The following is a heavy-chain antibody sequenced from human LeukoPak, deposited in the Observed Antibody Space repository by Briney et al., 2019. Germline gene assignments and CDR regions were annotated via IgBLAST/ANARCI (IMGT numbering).Heavy chain of an antibody. CDR1: GFTFNNYA. V-gene: IGHV3-23*01. J-gene: IGHJ4*02. CDR2: ISSGGGSA. CDR3: ASRLPAGLGVDY. Sequence: SGGSLRLSCAASGFTFNNYAMSWVRQAPGKGLEWVSAISSGGGSAYYADSVKGRFTISRDNSKNTLYLQMNSLTAEDTAVYYCASRLPAGLGVDYWGQGNLVTVSS. D-gene: IGHD2-2*01.